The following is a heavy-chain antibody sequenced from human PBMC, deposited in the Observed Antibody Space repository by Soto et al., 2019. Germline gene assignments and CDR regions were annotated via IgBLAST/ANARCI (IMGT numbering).Heavy chain of an antibody. D-gene: IGHD3-9*01. V-gene: IGHV1-69*13. J-gene: IGHJ6*02. CDR2: IIPIFGTA. Sequence: SVKVSCKASGGTFSSYAISWVRQAPGQGLEWMGGIIPIFGTANYAQKFQGRVTITADESTSTAYMELSSLRSEDTAVYYCARVLRLPPYYDILTGLYGMDVWGQGTTVTASS. CDR1: GGTFSSYA. CDR3: ARVLRLPPYYDILTGLYGMDV.